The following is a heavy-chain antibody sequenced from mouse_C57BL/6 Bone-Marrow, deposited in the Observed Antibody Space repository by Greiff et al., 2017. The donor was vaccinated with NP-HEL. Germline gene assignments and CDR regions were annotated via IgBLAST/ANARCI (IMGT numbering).Heavy chain of an antibody. Sequence: QVQLQQSGPGLVQPSQSLSITCTVSGFSLTSYGVHWVRQSPGKGLEWLGVIWSGGSTDYNAAFITRLSISKDNPKSQVFFKMNSLQADDTAIYYCASIYYYGSSPFYFDVWGTGTTVTVSS. CDR3: ASIYYYGSSPFYFDV. J-gene: IGHJ1*03. V-gene: IGHV2-2*01. CDR1: GFSLTSYG. CDR2: IWSGGST. D-gene: IGHD1-1*01.